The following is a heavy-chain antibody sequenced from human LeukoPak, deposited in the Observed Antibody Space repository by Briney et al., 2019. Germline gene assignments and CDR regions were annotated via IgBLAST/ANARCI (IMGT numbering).Heavy chain of an antibody. Sequence: GASVNVSCKASGYTFTSYDINWVRQATGQGLEWMGWMNPNSGNTSYAQKFQGRVTMTRNTSISTAYMELSSLRSEDTAGYYCARALGYCSSTSCRTYYFDYWGQGTLVTVSS. CDR2: MNPNSGNT. V-gene: IGHV1-8*01. CDR1: GYTFTSYD. D-gene: IGHD2-2*01. CDR3: ARALGYCSSTSCRTYYFDY. J-gene: IGHJ4*02.